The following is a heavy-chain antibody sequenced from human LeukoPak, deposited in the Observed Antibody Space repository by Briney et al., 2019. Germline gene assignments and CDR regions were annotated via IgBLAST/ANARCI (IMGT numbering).Heavy chain of an antibody. Sequence: SETLSLTCTVSGGSISSYYWSWIRQPPGKGLEWIGYIYYSGSTNYNPSLKSRVTISVDTSKNQFSLKLGSVTAADTAVYYCARELSNDAFDIWGQGTMVTVSS. V-gene: IGHV4-59*01. CDR3: ARELSNDAFDI. CDR1: GGSISSYY. CDR2: IYYSGST. D-gene: IGHD3-3*02. J-gene: IGHJ3*02.